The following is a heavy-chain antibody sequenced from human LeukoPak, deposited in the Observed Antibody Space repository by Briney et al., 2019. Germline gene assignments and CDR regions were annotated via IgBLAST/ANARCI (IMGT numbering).Heavy chain of an antibody. J-gene: IGHJ4*02. CDR3: AKLTRIAARDY. Sequence: GGSLRLSCAASGVTFSDYYMSWIRQAPGKGLEWVSAISGSGGSTYYADSVKGRFTISRDNSKNTLYLQMNSLRAEDTAVYYCAKLTRIAARDYWGQGTLVTVSS. CDR2: ISGSGGST. V-gene: IGHV3-23*01. D-gene: IGHD6-6*01. CDR1: GVTFSDYY.